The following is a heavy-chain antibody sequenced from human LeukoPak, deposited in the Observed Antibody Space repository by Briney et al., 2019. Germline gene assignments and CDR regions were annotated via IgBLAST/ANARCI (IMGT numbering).Heavy chain of an antibody. V-gene: IGHV3-30-3*01. D-gene: IGHD2-21*02. CDR2: ISYDGSNK. J-gene: IGHJ6*02. CDR1: GFTFSSYA. Sequence: GGSLRLSCAASGFTFSSYAMHWVRQAPGKGLEWVAVISYDGSNKYYADSVKGRFTISRDNSKNTLYLQMNSLRAEDTAVYYCARVGYCGGDCYPPYYYYSMDVWGQGTTVTVSS. CDR3: ARVGYCGGDCYPPYYYYSMDV.